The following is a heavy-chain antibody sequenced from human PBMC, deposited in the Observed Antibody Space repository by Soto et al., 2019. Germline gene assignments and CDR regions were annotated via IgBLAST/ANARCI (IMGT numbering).Heavy chain of an antibody. CDR3: ARDPDGGPYYDDSRDDAFDI. J-gene: IGHJ3*02. CDR2: IKSDGSSI. D-gene: IGHD3-22*01. V-gene: IGHV3-74*01. Sequence: PGGSLRLSCAASGFTFSSYWMHWVRQAPGKGLVWVSRIKSDGSSISYADSVKGRFTISRDNAKNTLYLQMNSLRAEDTAVYYCARDPDGGPYYDDSRDDAFDIWGQGTMVTVSS. CDR1: GFTFSSYW.